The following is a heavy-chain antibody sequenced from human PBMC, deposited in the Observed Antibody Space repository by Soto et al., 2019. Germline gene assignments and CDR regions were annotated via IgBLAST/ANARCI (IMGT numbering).Heavy chain of an antibody. CDR3: ARSHYGSGSYYNPLPDAGFDI. J-gene: IGHJ3*02. D-gene: IGHD3-10*01. CDR1: AVTLSGCA. V-gene: IGHV3-23*01. Sequence: LRLSCGASAVTLSGCAMSWVRQAPGKGLEWVSAISGSGSTTFYADSVKGRFTISRDDSENTVYLQMNRLRAEDTAIYYCARSHYGSGSYYNPLPDAGFDIWGQGTMVTVSS. CDR2: ISGSGSTT.